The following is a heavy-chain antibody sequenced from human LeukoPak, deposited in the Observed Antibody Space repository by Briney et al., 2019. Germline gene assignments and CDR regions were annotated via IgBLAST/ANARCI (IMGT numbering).Heavy chain of an antibody. V-gene: IGHV5-51*01. J-gene: IGHJ3*02. CDR2: IYPGDSDT. Sequence: GESLKISCKGSGYSFNSYWIGWVRQMPGKGLEWMGIIYPGDSDTRYSPSFQGQVTISADKSISTAFLQCSSLKASDTAMYYCTARITDAFDSGGQGTLVTVSS. CDR3: TARITDAFDS. D-gene: IGHD5-24*01. CDR1: GYSFNSYW.